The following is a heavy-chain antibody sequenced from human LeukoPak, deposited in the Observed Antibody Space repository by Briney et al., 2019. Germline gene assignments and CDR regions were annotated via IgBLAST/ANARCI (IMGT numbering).Heavy chain of an antibody. CDR2: ISSSGSTI. V-gene: IGHV3-11*01. D-gene: IGHD2-2*01. Sequence: GGSLRLSCAASGFTLSDYYMSWIRQAPGKGLEWVSYISSSGSTIYYADSVKGRFTISRDNAKNSLYLQMNSLRAEDTAVYYCARDFVVVPAAVDYWGQGTLVTVSS. CDR3: ARDFVVVPAAVDY. J-gene: IGHJ4*02. CDR1: GFTLSDYY.